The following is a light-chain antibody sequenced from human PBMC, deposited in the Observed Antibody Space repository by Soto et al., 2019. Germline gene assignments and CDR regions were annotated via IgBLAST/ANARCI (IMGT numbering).Light chain of an antibody. V-gene: IGLV2-14*01. CDR2: EVS. CDR3: SSYTSSSTLVV. CDR1: SSDVGGYNY. J-gene: IGLJ2*01. Sequence: QSALTPPASVSGSPGQWITISCTGTSSDVGGYNYVSWYQQHPGKAPKLMIYEVSNRPSGVSNRFSGAKSGNTASLTISGLQAEDEADYYCSSYTSSSTLVVFGGGTKLTVL.